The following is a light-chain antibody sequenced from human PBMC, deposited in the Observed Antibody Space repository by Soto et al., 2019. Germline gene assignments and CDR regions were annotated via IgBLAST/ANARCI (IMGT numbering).Light chain of an antibody. Sequence: QSVLTQPPSVSGAPGQRVTISCTGSSSNIGAGYDVHWYQQLPATAPKLLIYGNSNRPSGVPDRFSGSKSGTSASLAITGLKAEDEADYYCQSYDSSLSGYVFGTGTKVTVL. J-gene: IGLJ1*01. V-gene: IGLV1-40*01. CDR1: SSNIGAGYD. CDR2: GNS. CDR3: QSYDSSLSGYV.